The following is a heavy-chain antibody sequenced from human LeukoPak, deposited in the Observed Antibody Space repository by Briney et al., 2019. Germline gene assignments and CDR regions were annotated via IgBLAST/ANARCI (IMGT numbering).Heavy chain of an antibody. CDR1: GFTFSSYA. J-gene: IGHJ4*02. V-gene: IGHV3-23*01. Sequence: PGGSLRLSCAASGFTFSSYAMAWVRQAPGKGLEWVSGMNGNGDKVYYADSVKGRFTISRDNSKNTLYLQMNSLRGEDTAAYYCAKRDYYDSDHYYPLFDYWGQGTLVTVSS. CDR2: MNGNGDKV. CDR3: AKRDYYDSDHYYPLFDY. D-gene: IGHD3-22*01.